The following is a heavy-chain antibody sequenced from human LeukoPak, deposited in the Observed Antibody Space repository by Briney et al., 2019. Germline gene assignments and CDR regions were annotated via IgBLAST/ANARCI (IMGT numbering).Heavy chain of an antibody. V-gene: IGHV3-21*01. CDR2: ISSSSSYI. CDR3: ARDFSLSSPPAVAAIDALDI. J-gene: IGHJ3*02. Sequence: GGSLRLSCAASGFTFSSYAMSWVRQAPGKGLEWVSSISSSSSYIYYADSVKGRFTISRDNAKNSLYLQMNSLRAEDTAVYYCARDFSLSSPPAVAAIDALDIWGQGTMVTVSS. D-gene: IGHD6-19*01. CDR1: GFTFSSYA.